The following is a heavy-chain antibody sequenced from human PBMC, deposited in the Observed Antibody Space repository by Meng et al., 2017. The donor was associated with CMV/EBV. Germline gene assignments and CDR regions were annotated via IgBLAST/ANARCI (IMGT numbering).Heavy chain of an antibody. V-gene: IGHV1-8*01. CDR2: MNPNSGNT. CDR1: GYTFTSYD. J-gene: IGHJ5*02. Sequence: ASVKVSCKASGYTFTSYDINWVRQATGQGLEWMGWMNPNSGNTGYAQKFQGRVTMTRNTSISTAYMELSSLRSEDTAVYYCARGLDQTTVENWFDPWGQGTLVTVSS. D-gene: IGHD4-23*01. CDR3: ARGLDQTTVENWFDP.